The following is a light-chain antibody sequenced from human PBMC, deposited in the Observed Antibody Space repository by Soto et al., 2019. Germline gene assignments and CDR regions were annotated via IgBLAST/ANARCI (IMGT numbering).Light chain of an antibody. CDR3: QSYDSTLSGSRV. CDR1: SSDVGAYNY. V-gene: IGLV2-8*01. J-gene: IGLJ3*02. Sequence: QSALTQPPSASGSPGQSVTISCTGTSSDVGAYNYVSWYQQHPGKAPKLMIYEVSKRPSGVPDRFSGSKSGNTASLTVSGLQAEDEADYYCQSYDSTLSGSRVFGGGTKVTVL. CDR2: EVS.